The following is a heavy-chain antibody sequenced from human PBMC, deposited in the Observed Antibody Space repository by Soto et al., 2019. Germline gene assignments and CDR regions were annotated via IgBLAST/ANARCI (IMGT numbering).Heavy chain of an antibody. D-gene: IGHD3-3*01. CDR2: IKQDGSEK. V-gene: IGHV3-7*01. CDR3: ARSHYDFWSGYYIPYYYGMDV. Sequence: SGGSLRLSCAASGFTFSSYWMSWVRQAPGKGLEWVANIKQDGSEKYYVDSVKGRFTISRDNAKNSLYLQMNSLRAEDTAVYYCARSHYDFWSGYYIPYYYGMDVWGQGTTVTVSS. CDR1: GFTFSSYW. J-gene: IGHJ6*02.